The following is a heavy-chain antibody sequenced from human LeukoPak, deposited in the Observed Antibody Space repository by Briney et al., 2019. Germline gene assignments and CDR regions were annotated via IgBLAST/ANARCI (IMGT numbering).Heavy chain of an antibody. D-gene: IGHD4-23*01. CDR2: SRRKSQSFNT. J-gene: IGHJ3*02. CDR3: TRDGEDSGNTAFDI. Sequence: PGGSLRLSCTGSGLTLSDHIIDWVRRAPGKGLERVGRSRRKSQSFNTEYAASVKDRFTISRDDSKNSLHLQMNSLKTEDTAVYFCTRDGEDSGNTAFDIWGQGTMVTVSS. CDR1: GLTLSDHI. V-gene: IGHV3-72*01.